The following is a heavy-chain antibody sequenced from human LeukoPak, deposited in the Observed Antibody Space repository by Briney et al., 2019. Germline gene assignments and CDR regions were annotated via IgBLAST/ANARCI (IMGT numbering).Heavy chain of an antibody. J-gene: IGHJ4*02. CDR3: ARDRGGDSNAYADF. CDR2: IYSGGST. Sequence: GGSLRLSCAASGFTVSSNYMSWVRQAPGKGLEWVSVIYSGGSTYYADSAKGRFTISRDNSKNTLYLQMNSLRAEDTAVYYCARDRGGDSNAYADFWGQGTLVTVSA. V-gene: IGHV3-66*01. D-gene: IGHD3-22*01. CDR1: GFTVSSNY.